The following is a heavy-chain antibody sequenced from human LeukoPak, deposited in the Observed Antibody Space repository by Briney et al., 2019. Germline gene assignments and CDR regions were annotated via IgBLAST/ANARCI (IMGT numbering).Heavy chain of an antibody. V-gene: IGHV3-23*01. J-gene: IGHJ4*02. D-gene: IGHD3-3*01. CDR3: AKGDYDFWSGYHYSPTGYLDY. Sequence: SGGSLRHSCAASGFTFSSYAMSWVRQAPGKGLEWVSAISGSGGSTYYADSVKGRFTISRDNSKNTLYLQMNSLRAEDTAVYYCAKGDYDFWSGYHYSPTGYLDYWGQGTLVTVSS. CDR2: ISGSGGST. CDR1: GFTFSSYA.